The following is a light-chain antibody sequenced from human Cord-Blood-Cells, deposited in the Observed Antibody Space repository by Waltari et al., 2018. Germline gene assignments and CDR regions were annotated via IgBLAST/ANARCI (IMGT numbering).Light chain of an antibody. V-gene: IGLV2-14*03. CDR1: SSDVGVFNS. CDR2: DVF. CDR3: SSYTSSSTYV. J-gene: IGLJ1*01. Sequence: QSPLTPPASVSGSPGQSFTIPCTGTSSDVGVFNSSSCYQQHPCKAPKLMIYDVFDRPSGVSNGFSGSKSGNTASLTISGLQAEDEADYYCSSYTSSSTYVFGTGTKVTVL.